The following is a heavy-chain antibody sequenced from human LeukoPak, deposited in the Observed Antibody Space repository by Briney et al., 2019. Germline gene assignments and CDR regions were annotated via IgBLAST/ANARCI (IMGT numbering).Heavy chain of an antibody. CDR1: GNTLRELP. D-gene: IGHD3-3*01. CDR3: ATRGSDFWSGFDF. V-gene: IGHV1-24*01. J-gene: IGHJ4*02. CDR2: FDPENAEI. Sequence: ASVKVSCKLSGNTLRELPIQWVRQAGGKGLEWMAGFDPENAEIVYAQKFQARVTMTEDTSTNTAYMELTSLTSDDTAVYYCATRGSDFWSGFDFWGQDTPVTFSS.